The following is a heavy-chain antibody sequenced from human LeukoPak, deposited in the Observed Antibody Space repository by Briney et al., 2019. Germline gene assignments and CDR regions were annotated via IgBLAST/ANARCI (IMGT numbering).Heavy chain of an antibody. Sequence: PSETLSLTCTVSGGSISRYYWSWIRQPPGKGLEWIGYIYYSGSTNYNPSLKSRVTISVDTSKNQFSLKLSSVTAADTAVYYCARNEGNTISFDYWGQGTLVTVSS. J-gene: IGHJ4*02. V-gene: IGHV4-59*01. D-gene: IGHD3-3*01. CDR2: IYYSGST. CDR1: GGSISRYY. CDR3: ARNEGNTISFDY.